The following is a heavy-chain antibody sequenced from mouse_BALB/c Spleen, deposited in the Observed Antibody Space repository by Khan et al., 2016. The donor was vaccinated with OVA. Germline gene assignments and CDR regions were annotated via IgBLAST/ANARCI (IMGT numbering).Heavy chain of an antibody. D-gene: IGHD2-1*01. Sequence: QVQLKQSGAELVKPGASVKLSCKASGYTFTNYYMYWVKQRPGQGLEWIGEINPSDGDTNFNEKFKTKATLTVDKSSSTAYMQLNSLTSEDSAVYYCTRSGYGTFAYWGQGTLVTVSA. CDR1: GYTFTNYY. CDR3: TRSGYGTFAY. J-gene: IGHJ3*01. CDR2: INPSDGDT. V-gene: IGHV1S81*02.